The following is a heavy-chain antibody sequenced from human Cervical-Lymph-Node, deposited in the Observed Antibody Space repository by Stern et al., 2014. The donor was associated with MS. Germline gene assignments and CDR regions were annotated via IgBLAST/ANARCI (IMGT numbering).Heavy chain of an antibody. CDR3: ARGSGDNWFGP. J-gene: IGHJ5*02. CDR1: GG. Sequence: QDQLVQSGAEVKKPGSSVKVSCKSSGGISWVRQAPGQGLEWMGGVIPFVGTSNYAQKFQGRVTITADTSTNTAYVHLSRLTSADTAVYYCARGSGDNWFGPWGQGTLVTVSS. D-gene: IGHD3-10*01. V-gene: IGHV1-69*14. CDR2: VIPFVGTS.